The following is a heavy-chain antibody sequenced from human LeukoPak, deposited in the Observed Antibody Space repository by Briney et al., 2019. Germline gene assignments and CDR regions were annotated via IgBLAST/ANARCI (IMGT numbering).Heavy chain of an antibody. CDR1: GYTFTSYY. V-gene: IGHV1-46*01. CDR3: ARDGGSSSSGNWFDP. D-gene: IGHD6-6*01. CDR2: INPSGGNT. Sequence: ASVKVSCKASGYTFTSYYMHWVRQAPAQGLEWMGIINPSGGNTSYAQKFQGRVTMTRDTSTSTVYMELSSLRSEDTAVYYCARDGGSSSSGNWFDPWGQGTLVTVSS. J-gene: IGHJ5*02.